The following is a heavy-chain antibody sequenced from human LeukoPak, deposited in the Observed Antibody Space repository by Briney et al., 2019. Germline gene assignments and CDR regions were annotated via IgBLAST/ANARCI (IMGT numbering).Heavy chain of an antibody. D-gene: IGHD3-10*01. CDR2: ISYDGSNK. V-gene: IGHV3-30-3*01. J-gene: IGHJ4*02. CDR1: GFTFSSYA. Sequence: GRSLRLSCAASGFTFSSYAMHWVRQAPGKGLEWVAVISYDGSNKYYADSVKGRFTISRDNSKNTLYLQMNSLRAEDTAVYYCARDESMVRGVIITPPYFDYWGQGTLVTVSS. CDR3: ARDESMVRGVIITPPYFDY.